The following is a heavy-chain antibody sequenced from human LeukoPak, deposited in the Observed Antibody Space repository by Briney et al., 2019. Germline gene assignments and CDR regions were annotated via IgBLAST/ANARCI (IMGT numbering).Heavy chain of an antibody. Sequence: ASVKVSCKSSGYTLSVLPIHWVRQAPGKGLECMGGYEPEDGETFYTQEFQGRVTMTEDISTDTAYMELSSLRSDDTAMYYCGTRTVPTAIHSAFDIWGQGTMVTVSS. J-gene: IGHJ3*02. D-gene: IGHD2-2*02. V-gene: IGHV1-24*01. CDR1: GYTLSVLP. CDR3: GTRTVPTAIHSAFDI. CDR2: YEPEDGET.